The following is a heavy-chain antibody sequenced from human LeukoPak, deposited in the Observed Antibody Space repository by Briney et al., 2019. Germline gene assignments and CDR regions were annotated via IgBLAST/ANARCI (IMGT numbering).Heavy chain of an antibody. CDR3: ARWVGNRNWFDP. V-gene: IGHV4-39*07. Sequence: PSETLSLTCTVSGGSISSGSYLWGCIRQSPGKGLEWIGSISYSGSTYYNASLKSRVTVLVDTSKNQFSLKVTSVTAADTAVYYCARWVGNRNWFDPWGQGTLVTVSS. CDR2: ISYSGST. J-gene: IGHJ5*02. CDR1: GGSISSGSYL. D-gene: IGHD1-26*01.